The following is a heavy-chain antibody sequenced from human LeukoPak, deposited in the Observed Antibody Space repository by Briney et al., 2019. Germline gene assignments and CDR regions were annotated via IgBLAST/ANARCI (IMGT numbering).Heavy chain of an antibody. CDR1: DGYISSYY. Sequence: KASETLSLTCTVSDGYISSYYWHWIRQPPGKGLEWIGYIANGGVTTYSPSLQSRVTISVDTSNNQFSLKVASLTAADTAVYYCARERTRVTGWDFWGQGTLVTVSS. CDR2: IANGGVT. J-gene: IGHJ4*02. V-gene: IGHV4-59*01. D-gene: IGHD2-2*01. CDR3: ARERTRVTGWDF.